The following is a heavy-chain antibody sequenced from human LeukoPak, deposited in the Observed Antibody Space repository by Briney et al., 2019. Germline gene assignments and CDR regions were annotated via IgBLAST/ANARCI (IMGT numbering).Heavy chain of an antibody. J-gene: IGHJ3*02. V-gene: IGHV1-2*02. CDR2: INPNSGDT. Sequence: ASVKVSCKASGYTFTNYYIHWVRQAPGQGLEWVGWINPNSGDTNYAQKLQGRVTMTRDTSIITAFMELSRLTSDDTAVYYCARVVRGSYGAFDIWGQGTMVTVSS. CDR1: GYTFTNYY. CDR3: ARVVRGSYGAFDI. D-gene: IGHD1-26*01.